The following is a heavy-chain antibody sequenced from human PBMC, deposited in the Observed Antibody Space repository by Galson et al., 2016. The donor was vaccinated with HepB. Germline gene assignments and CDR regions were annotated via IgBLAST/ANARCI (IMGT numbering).Heavy chain of an antibody. Sequence: SLRLSCAASGFTFSSYGMHWVRQAPGKGLEWVADIRRDGSRKYYADSVKGRFTISRDTSKNTLYLQMDSLRIEDTAVYYCVRPRGGSGWPTFSDNWGQGTLVTVS. CDR1: GFTFSSYG. J-gene: IGHJ4*02. CDR2: IRRDGSRK. CDR3: VRPRGGSGWPTFSDN. D-gene: IGHD6-19*01. V-gene: IGHV3-33*01.